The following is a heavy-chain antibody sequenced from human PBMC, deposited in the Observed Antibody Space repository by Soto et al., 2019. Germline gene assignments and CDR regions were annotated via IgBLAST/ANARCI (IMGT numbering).Heavy chain of an antibody. J-gene: IGHJ4*02. CDR2: ISGSGTTT. CDR1: GFTFSNYA. V-gene: IGHV3-23*01. CDR3: AKDEEYSANRCLFDY. D-gene: IGHD1-26*01. Sequence: EVHLLQSGEDLVQPGGSLRLSGAASGFTFSNYAMSWVRKAPGEGLEWVASISGSGTTTYYADSVKGRFTISRDNSKNTLHLQMNSLRVEDTAVYYCAKDEEYSANRCLFDYWGQGSLVTVSS.